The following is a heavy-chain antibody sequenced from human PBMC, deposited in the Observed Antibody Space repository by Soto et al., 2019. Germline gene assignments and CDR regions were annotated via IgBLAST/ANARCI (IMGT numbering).Heavy chain of an antibody. Sequence: PGWSLRLSCAASGFTVSSSYLTWVRQAPGKGLEWVAILYTGTDTVYADSVKGRFTISRDSSKNTLYLQMHSLRAEDTAMYFCARPRYNGTYSGRFLDYWGQGSPVTVSS. CDR3: ARPRYNGTYSGRFLDY. J-gene: IGHJ4*02. V-gene: IGHV3-53*01. CDR2: LYTGTDT. D-gene: IGHD1-1*01. CDR1: GFTVSSSY.